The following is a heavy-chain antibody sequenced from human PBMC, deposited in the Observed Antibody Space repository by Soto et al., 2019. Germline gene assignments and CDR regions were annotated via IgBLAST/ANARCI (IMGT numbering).Heavy chain of an antibody. V-gene: IGHV4-4*07. CDR1: GGSISSYY. D-gene: IGHD3-22*01. CDR2: IYTSGST. CDR3: ARESRRGPTLTMIVVAAESYFDY. J-gene: IGHJ4*02. Sequence: QVQLQESGPGLVKPSETLSLTCTVSGGSISSYYWSWIRQPAGKGLECIGRIYTSGSTNYNPSLKAGVTTSVATCKIQFSLKLSSVTAADTVVCCCARESRRGPTLTMIVVAAESYFDYWGQGTLVTVSS.